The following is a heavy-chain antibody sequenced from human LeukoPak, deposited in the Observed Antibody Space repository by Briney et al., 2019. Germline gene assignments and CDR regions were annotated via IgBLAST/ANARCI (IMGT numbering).Heavy chain of an antibody. Sequence: PSETLSLTCTVSGGSISSSSYYWGWIRQPPGKGLEWIGSIYYSGSTYYNPSLKSRVTISVDTSKNQFSLKLSSVTAADTAVYYCARQYDNPSYYYYYMDVWGKGTTVTVSS. CDR3: ARQYDNPSYYYYYMDV. CDR1: GGSISSSSYY. J-gene: IGHJ6*03. V-gene: IGHV4-39*01. D-gene: IGHD3-22*01. CDR2: IYYSGST.